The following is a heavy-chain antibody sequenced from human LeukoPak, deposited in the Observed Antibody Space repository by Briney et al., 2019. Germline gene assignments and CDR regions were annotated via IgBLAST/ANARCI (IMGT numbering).Heavy chain of an antibody. V-gene: IGHV4-59*01. CDR2: IYYSGST. Sequence: PSETLSLTCSVPGDSISDYYWSWIRQPPGKGLEWIGYIYYSGSTNYNSSLKSRVTISLDTSKNHFSLTLTSVTTADTAVYYCARVPRVRGVIHYYMDVWGKGTTVTVSS. CDR1: GDSISDYY. D-gene: IGHD3-10*01. J-gene: IGHJ6*03. CDR3: ARVPRVRGVIHYYMDV.